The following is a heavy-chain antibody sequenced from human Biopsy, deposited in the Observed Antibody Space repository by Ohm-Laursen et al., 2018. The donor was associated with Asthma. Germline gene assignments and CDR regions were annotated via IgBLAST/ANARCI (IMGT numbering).Heavy chain of an antibody. CDR2: ISYDGSNK. Sequence: SLRLSCSASGFTFGDYCMSWVRQVPGQGLEWVAVISYDGSNKYYADSVKGRFTISRDNSKNTLYLQMNSLRAEDTAVYYCASQSSGPDFWSGYYYFDYWGQGTLVTVSS. CDR1: GFTFGDYC. V-gene: IGHV3-30*03. CDR3: ASQSSGPDFWSGYYYFDY. J-gene: IGHJ4*02. D-gene: IGHD3-3*01.